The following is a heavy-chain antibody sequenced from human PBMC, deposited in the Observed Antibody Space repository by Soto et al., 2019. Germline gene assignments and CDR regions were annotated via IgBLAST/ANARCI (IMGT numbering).Heavy chain of an antibody. Sequence: ASVKVSCKASGYTFTSYCISWVLQAPGQGLEWMGWISAYNGNTNYAQKLQGRVTMTTDTSTSTAYMELSRLTSEDTAIYYCAADATAWQQMVPSDYWGQGTLVTVSS. J-gene: IGHJ4*02. CDR3: AADATAWQQMVPSDY. D-gene: IGHD2-8*01. CDR1: GYTFTSYC. V-gene: IGHV1-18*01. CDR2: ISAYNGNT.